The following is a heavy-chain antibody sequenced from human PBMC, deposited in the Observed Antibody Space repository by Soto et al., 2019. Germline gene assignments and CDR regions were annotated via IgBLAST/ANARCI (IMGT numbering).Heavy chain of an antibody. CDR1: VFMFSKYA. Sequence: PGWSLRLSCACSVFMFSKYAMNWVRQAPGKGLEWVSIISDSGERTYYADSVKGRFAISRDNSKNTLYLQMNSLRAEDTAVYYCAKGDLYYYDSSGSYWGQGTLVTVSS. D-gene: IGHD3-22*01. CDR2: ISDSGERT. V-gene: IGHV3-23*01. J-gene: IGHJ4*02. CDR3: AKGDLYYYDSSGSY.